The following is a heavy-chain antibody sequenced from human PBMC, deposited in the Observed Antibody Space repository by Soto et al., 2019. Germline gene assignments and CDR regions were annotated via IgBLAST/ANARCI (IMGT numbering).Heavy chain of an antibody. CDR3: AKEGGSGSYLFAGSSDAFDI. J-gene: IGHJ3*02. CDR1: GVTFSSYA. CDR2: ISYDGSNK. D-gene: IGHD1-26*01. V-gene: IGHV3-30-3*01. Sequence: SLRLSCAASGVTFSSYAMHWVRQAPGKGLEWVAVISYDGSNKYYADSVKGRFTISRDNSKNTLYLQMNSLRAEDTAVYYCAKEGGSGSYLFAGSSDAFDIWGQGTMVTVS.